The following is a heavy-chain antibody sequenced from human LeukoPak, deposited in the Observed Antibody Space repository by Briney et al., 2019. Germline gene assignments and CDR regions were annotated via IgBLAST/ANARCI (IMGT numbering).Heavy chain of an antibody. CDR1: GFTFDDYT. CDR2: ISWDGGST. V-gene: IGHV3-43*01. CDR3: AKGTLRYFDWTYFDY. Sequence: GGSLRLSCAASGFTFDDYTMHWVRQAPGKGLGWVSLISWDGGSTYYADSVKDRFTISRDNSKNSLYLQMNSLRTEDTALYYCAKGTLRYFDWTYFDYWGQGTLVTVSS. D-gene: IGHD3-9*01. J-gene: IGHJ4*02.